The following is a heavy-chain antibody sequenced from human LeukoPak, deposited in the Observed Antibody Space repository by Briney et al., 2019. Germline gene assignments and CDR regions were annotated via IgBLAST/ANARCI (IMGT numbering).Heavy chain of an antibody. CDR1: GGSFNGCY. Sequence: SETLSLTCAVYGGSFNGCYWSWIRQPPGKGLEWIGEINHSGSTNYNPSLKSRVTISVDTSKNQFSLKLSSVTAADTAVYYCARGRLHWFDPWGQGTLVTVSS. J-gene: IGHJ5*02. D-gene: IGHD4-11*01. CDR2: INHSGST. CDR3: ARGRLHWFDP. V-gene: IGHV4-34*01.